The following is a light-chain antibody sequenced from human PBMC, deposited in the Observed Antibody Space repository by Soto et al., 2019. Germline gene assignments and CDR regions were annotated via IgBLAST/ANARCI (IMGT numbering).Light chain of an antibody. CDR2: GAS. J-gene: IGKJ3*01. Sequence: DMQLTQSPVFPSASVGDRVTITCRASQGIRSYLAWSQQRPGKDPELLISGASTLRTGVASRFSGSGSGTEFPLTVSSFQPEDFATYFCQQLNIYPPLFAFGPGTKVDSK. V-gene: IGKV1-9*01. CDR1: QGIRSY. CDR3: QQLNIYPPLFA.